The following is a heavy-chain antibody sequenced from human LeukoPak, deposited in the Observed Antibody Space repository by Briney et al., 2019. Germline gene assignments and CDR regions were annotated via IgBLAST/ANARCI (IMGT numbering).Heavy chain of an antibody. CDR2: INSDGSST. V-gene: IGHV3-74*03. J-gene: IGHJ4*02. D-gene: IGHD4-17*01. CDR3: TSGRYGDYN. Sequence: PGRSLRPSCAASGFTFSSYWMHWVRQAPGKGLVWVSRINSDGSSTTYADSVKGRFTVSRDNAKNSLYLQLSSLRAEDTAVYYCTSGRYGDYNWGQGTLVTVSS. CDR1: GFTFSSYW.